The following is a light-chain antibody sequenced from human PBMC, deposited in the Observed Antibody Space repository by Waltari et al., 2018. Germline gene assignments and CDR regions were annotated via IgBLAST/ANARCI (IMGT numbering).Light chain of an antibody. J-gene: IGKJ2*01. CDR2: DAS. CDR1: EDIKKY. CDR3: HQSKSLPYT. V-gene: IGKV1-33*01. Sequence: DIQMTQSPSSLSASVGDRVTITCQASEDIKKYLNWYQQKPGRAPILLIYDASSLETWVPRRFSAGGYGTDFTLTISSLQAEDIGTYFCHQSKSLPYTFGQGTKVEIK.